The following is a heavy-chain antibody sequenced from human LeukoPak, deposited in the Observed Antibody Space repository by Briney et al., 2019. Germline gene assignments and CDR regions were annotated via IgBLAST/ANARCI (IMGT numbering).Heavy chain of an antibody. J-gene: IGHJ4*02. CDR2: FYYTENI. CDR3: ALRYCGDGRCYFDY. CDR1: SGSISSNNYF. D-gene: IGHD2-15*01. Sequence: SETLSLTCTVSSGSISSNNYFWGWIRQPPGMGLEWIGSFYYTENIYYNPSLKSRVTISVDKSKRQISLRLSSVTATDTAVYYCALRYCGDGRCYFDYWGQGTLVTVSS. V-gene: IGHV4-39*01.